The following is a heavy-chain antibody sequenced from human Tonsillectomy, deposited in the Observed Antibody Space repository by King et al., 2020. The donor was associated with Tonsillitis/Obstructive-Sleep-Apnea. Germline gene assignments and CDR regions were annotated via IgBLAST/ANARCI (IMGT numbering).Heavy chain of an antibody. CDR3: ERIRADFGYYARIDY. CDR1: GFSLSTSGLC. D-gene: IGHD4-17*01. Sequence: TLKESGPALVKPTQTLTLTCTFSGFSLSTSGLCVSWIRQPPGKALEWLARIDWDDDKYHSASLKTRLTIPKDTSKNPVFLTMTNMDPVDTATFYCERIRADFGYYARIDYWGQGTLVTVSS. V-gene: IGHV2-70*11. J-gene: IGHJ4*02. CDR2: IDWDDDK.